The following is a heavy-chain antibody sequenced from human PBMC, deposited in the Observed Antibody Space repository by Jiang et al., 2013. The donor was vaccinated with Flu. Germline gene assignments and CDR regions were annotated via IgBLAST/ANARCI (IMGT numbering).Heavy chain of an antibody. Sequence: GAEVKKPGSSVKVSCKASGGTFSSYTISWVRQAPGQGLEWMGRIIPILGIANYAQKFQGRVTITADKSTSTAYMELSSLRSEDTAVYYCASEIEYSSSSEGGPGWFDPWGQGTLVTVSS. V-gene: IGHV1-69*02. CDR2: IIPILGIA. D-gene: IGHD6-6*01. J-gene: IGHJ5*02. CDR3: ASEIEYSSSSEGGPGWFDP. CDR1: GGTFSSYT.